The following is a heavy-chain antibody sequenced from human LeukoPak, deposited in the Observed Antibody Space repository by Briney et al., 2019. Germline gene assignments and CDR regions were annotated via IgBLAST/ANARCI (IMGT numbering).Heavy chain of an antibody. J-gene: IGHJ4*02. D-gene: IGHD2-15*01. CDR2: VNTDTGNP. V-gene: IGHV7-4-1*02. CDR3: ARARDCSGGNCYSDC. Sequence: ASVKVSCKTSGYSFTSYAMNWVRQAPGQGLEWLGWVNTDTGNPTYAQGFTGRFVFSLDTSVSTAYLQISSLQAGDTAMYYCARARDCSGGNCYSDCWGQGTLVTVSS. CDR1: GYSFTSYA.